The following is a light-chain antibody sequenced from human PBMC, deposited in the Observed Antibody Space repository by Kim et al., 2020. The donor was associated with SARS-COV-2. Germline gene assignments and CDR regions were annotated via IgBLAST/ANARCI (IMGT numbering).Light chain of an antibody. J-gene: IGLJ2*01. Sequence: QSVVTQPASVSGSPGQSITISCTGTSSDVGGYNYVSWYQHHPGKAPKLIIYEVSNRPSGISNRFSGSKSGNTASLTISGLQAGDEANYNCSSYATSNTRVVFGGGTQLTVL. CDR3: SSYATSNTRVV. V-gene: IGLV2-14*01. CDR1: SSDVGGYNY. CDR2: EVS.